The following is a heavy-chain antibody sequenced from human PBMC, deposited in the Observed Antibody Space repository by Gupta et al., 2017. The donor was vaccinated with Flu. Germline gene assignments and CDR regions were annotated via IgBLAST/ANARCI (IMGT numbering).Heavy chain of an antibody. J-gene: IGHJ4*02. CDR2: INADSGDT. CDR1: GYTFTDFY. CDR3: VRPDCRSDVCYTPAY. V-gene: IGHV1-2*06. D-gene: IGHD2-2*02. Sequence: QVQLVQSGAEVEKPGASVKVSCKTSGYTFTDFYVHWVRQSPRQGLEWLGRINADSGDTDYAQKFRGRVTMTRDTSITTAYMELSGLTSDDTAVYYCVRPDCRSDVCYTPAYWGQGTLVTVSS.